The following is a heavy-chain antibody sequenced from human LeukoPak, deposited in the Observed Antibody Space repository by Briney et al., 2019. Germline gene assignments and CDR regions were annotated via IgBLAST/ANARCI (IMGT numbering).Heavy chain of an antibody. CDR2: ISSSSSYI. D-gene: IGHD3-9*01. J-gene: IGHJ4*02. CDR1: GFTFSSYG. CDR3: ARGHYDILTGYHLPF. V-gene: IGHV3-21*01. Sequence: GGSLRLSCAASGFTFSSYGMHWVRQAPGKGLEWVSSISSSSSYIYYADSVKGRFTISRDNAKNSLYLQMNSLRAEDTAVYYCARGHYDILTGYHLPFWGQGTLVTVSS.